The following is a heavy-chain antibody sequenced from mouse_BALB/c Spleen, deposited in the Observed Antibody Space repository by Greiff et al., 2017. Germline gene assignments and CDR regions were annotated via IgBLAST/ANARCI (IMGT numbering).Heavy chain of an antibody. Sequence: VKLMESGAELVRPGSSVKISCKASGYAFSSYWMNWVKQRPGQGLEWIGQIYPGDGDTNYNGKFKGKATLTADKSSSTAYMQLSSLTSEDSAVYFCAYGNSDSWGQGTTLTVSS. D-gene: IGHD2-1*01. CDR2: IYPGDGDT. V-gene: IGHV1-80*01. CDR3: AYGNSDS. CDR1: GYAFSSYW. J-gene: IGHJ2*01.